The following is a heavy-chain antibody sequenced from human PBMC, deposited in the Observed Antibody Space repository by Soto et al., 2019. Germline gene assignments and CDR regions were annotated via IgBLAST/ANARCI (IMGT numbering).Heavy chain of an antibody. V-gene: IGHV4-39*02. CDR1: GGSISGSPYH. Sequence: SETLSLTCTVSGGSISGSPYHWFWIRQPPGKGLEWIGSIDDSGKVYYNPSLTGRATLLVDTSKNRFSLNLNSVTAADTAVYYCAIPPPIEVAGPDYWGQGTLVTVSS. CDR2: IDDSGKV. J-gene: IGHJ4*02. CDR3: AIPPPIEVAGPDY. D-gene: IGHD6-19*01.